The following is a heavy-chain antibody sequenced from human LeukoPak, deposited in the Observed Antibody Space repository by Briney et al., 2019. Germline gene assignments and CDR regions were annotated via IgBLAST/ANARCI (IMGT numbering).Heavy chain of an antibody. Sequence: GGSLRLSCAASGFTFSHYTMNWVRQAPGKGLEWVSSIIHYADSVKGRFTISRDNSKNTLYLQMNSLRAEDTAVYYCASGYCSGGHCYSVYFQHWGQGTLVTVSS. CDR1: GFTFSHYT. D-gene: IGHD2-15*01. CDR3: ASGYCSGGHCYSVYFQH. V-gene: IGHV3-69-1*02. J-gene: IGHJ1*01. CDR2: II.